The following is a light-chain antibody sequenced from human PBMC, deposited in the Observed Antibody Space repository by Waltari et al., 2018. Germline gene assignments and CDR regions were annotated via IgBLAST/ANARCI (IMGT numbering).Light chain of an antibody. CDR1: QNIISW. CDR3: QHYDGSSWT. J-gene: IGKJ1*01. CDR2: KAS. Sequence: DIQMTQSPSSLPASIGDRVTITCRASQNIISWVAWYQQKPGEAPKLLMYKASILETGVPSRSRGRGFGTQFSLTIDSLQPDDFGVYYCQHYDGSSWTFGPGTRVEVK. V-gene: IGKV1-5*03.